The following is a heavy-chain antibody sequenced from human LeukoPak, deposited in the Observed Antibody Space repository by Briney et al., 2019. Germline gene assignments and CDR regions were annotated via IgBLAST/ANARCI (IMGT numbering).Heavy chain of an antibody. D-gene: IGHD1-7*01. J-gene: IGHJ3*02. CDR1: GGSISSYY. CDR2: IYYSGST. V-gene: IGHV4-59*01. CDR3: ARDLGNYATPAFDI. Sequence: SETLPLTCTVSGGSISSYYWSWIRQPPGKGLEWIGYIYYSGSTNYNPSLKSRVTISVDTSKNQFSLKLSSVTAADTAVYYCARDLGNYATPAFDIWGQGTMVTVSS.